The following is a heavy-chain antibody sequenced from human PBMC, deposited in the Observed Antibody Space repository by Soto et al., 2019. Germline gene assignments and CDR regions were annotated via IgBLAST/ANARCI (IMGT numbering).Heavy chain of an antibody. J-gene: IGHJ5*02. Sequence: PGGSLRLSCAASGFTFSDYWMHWVRQAPGKGLEWVSYISSSSSTIYYADSVKGRFTISRDNAKNSLYLQMNSLRAEDTAVYYCARGAYLNWFDPWGQGTLVTVSS. CDR3: ARGAYLNWFDP. CDR2: ISSSSSTI. CDR1: GFTFSDYW. V-gene: IGHV3-48*01.